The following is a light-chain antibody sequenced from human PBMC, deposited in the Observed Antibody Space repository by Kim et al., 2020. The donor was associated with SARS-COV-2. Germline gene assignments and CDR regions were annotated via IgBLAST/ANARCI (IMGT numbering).Light chain of an antibody. Sequence: EIVLTQSPGTLSLSPGERATLSCRASQSVSSIYLAWYQQKPGQAPRLLIYGESSRATGIPDRFSGSWSGTDFTLTISRLEPEDFAVYYCQQYGSSPWTFGQGTKVDIK. V-gene: IGKV3-20*01. CDR2: GES. J-gene: IGKJ1*01. CDR1: QSVSSIY. CDR3: QQYGSSPWT.